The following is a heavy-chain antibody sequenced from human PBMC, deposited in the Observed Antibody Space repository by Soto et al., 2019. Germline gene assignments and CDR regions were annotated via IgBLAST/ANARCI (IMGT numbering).Heavy chain of an antibody. CDR2: IYYSGST. J-gene: IGHJ6*03. D-gene: IGHD2-8*01. V-gene: IGHV4-59*01. Sequence: SETLSLTCTVSGGSISSYYWSWIRQPPGKGLEWIGYIYYSGSTNYNPSLKSRVTISVDTSKNQFSLKLSSVTAADTAVYYCASSKYCTNGVCPQRTVSMDVWGKGTTVTVCS. CDR3: ASSKYCTNGVCPQRTVSMDV. CDR1: GGSISSYY.